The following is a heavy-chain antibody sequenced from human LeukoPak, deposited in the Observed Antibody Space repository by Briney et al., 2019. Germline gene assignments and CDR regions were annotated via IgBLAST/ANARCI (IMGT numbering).Heavy chain of an antibody. V-gene: IGHV4-30-2*05. J-gene: IGHJ4*02. CDR2: IYHSGST. D-gene: IGHD3-10*01. CDR3: ARDTGSGPYYFDY. CDR1: GGSISSGGYY. Sequence: PSETLSLTCTVSGGSISSGGYYWSWIRQPPGKGLEWIGYIYHSGSTYYNPSLKSRVTISVDTSKNQFSLKLSSVTAADTAVYYCARDTGSGPYYFDYWGQGTLVTVSS.